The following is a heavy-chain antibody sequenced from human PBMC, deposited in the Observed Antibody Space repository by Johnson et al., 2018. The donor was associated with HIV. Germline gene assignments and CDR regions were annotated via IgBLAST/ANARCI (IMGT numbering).Heavy chain of an antibody. Sequence: QVQLVESGGGLIQPGGSLRLSCAASGFSVSNNYMSWVRQAPGKGLEWVSYISSSGSTIYYADSVKGRFTISRDNAKNSLYVEMNSLSAEDTAVYYCAKDLFTEREDDVFDVWGQGTMVTVSS. CDR1: GFSVSNNY. V-gene: IGHV3-11*04. CDR2: ISSSGSTI. J-gene: IGHJ3*01. CDR3: AKDLFTEREDDVFDV. D-gene: IGHD1-26*01.